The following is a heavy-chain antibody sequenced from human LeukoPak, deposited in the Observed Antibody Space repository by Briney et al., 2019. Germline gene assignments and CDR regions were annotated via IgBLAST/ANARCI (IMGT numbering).Heavy chain of an antibody. CDR2: MNPNSGIT. J-gene: IGHJ1*01. CDR1: GYSSTAYF. Sequence: GSLRVSREPSGYSSTAYFLHSVRHAPRQGLEWRGWMNPNSGITTYAQNFQGRLTMTRDTSISTAYMELSRLTSDDTAVYYWARRGAVPVEFLQYWGQGTLVTVSS. CDR3: ARRGAVPVEFLQY. V-gene: IGHV1-2*02. D-gene: IGHD6-19*01.